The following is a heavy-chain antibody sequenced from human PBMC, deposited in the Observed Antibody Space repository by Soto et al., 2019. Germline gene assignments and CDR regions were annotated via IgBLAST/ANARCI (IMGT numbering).Heavy chain of an antibody. V-gene: IGHV3-7*01. J-gene: IGHJ2*01. D-gene: IGHD4-17*01. CDR2: IKQDGSEK. Sequence: EVQLVESGGGLVQPGGSLRLSCAASGFTFSRTWMSWVRQAPGKGLEWVANIKQDGSEKYYVDSVKGRFTISRDNAKNSLYLQMNSLRAEDTAVYYCARALYGQYWYFDLWGRGTLVTVSS. CDR1: GFTFSRTW. CDR3: ARALYGQYWYFDL.